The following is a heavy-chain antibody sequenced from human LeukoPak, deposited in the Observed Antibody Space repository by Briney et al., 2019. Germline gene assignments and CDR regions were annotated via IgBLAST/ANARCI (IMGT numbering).Heavy chain of an antibody. J-gene: IGHJ4*02. Sequence: GGSLRLSCADSGFTFTRFWMHWVRQAPGKGLVWVSRINVEGTTSTYADSVEGRFTISRDENALYLQMNHLRVDDTAVYYCTRGGEEPFDYWGQGTLVTVSP. D-gene: IGHD3-10*01. CDR3: TRGGEEPFDY. CDR1: GFTFTRFW. V-gene: IGHV3-74*01. CDR2: INVEGTTS.